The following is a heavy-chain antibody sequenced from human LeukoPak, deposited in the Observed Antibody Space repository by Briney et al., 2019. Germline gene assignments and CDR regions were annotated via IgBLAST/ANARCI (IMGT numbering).Heavy chain of an antibody. CDR1: GGSISSYY. CDR2: IYYSGST. Sequence: SETLSLTCTVSGGSISSYYWSWIRQPPGKGLEWIGYIYYSGSTNYNPSLKSRVTISVDTSKDQFSLKLSSVTAADTAVYYCAREGCSGGSCYNDYWGQGTLVTVSS. J-gene: IGHJ4*02. CDR3: AREGCSGGSCYNDY. V-gene: IGHV4-59*01. D-gene: IGHD2-15*01.